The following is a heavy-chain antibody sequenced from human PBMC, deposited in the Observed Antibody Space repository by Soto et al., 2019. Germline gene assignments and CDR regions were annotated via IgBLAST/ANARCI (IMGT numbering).Heavy chain of an antibody. Sequence: SETLSLTCGVSGGSISSGGYYWSWIRQHPGKGLEWIGYIYYSGSTYYNPSLKSRVTISVDTSKNQFSLKLSSVTAADTAVYYCARDGWSAKNYYYYGMDVWGQGTTVTVSS. V-gene: IGHV4-31*11. CDR3: ARDGWSAKNYYYYGMDV. J-gene: IGHJ6*02. D-gene: IGHD3-3*01. CDR1: GGSISSGGYY. CDR2: IYYSGST.